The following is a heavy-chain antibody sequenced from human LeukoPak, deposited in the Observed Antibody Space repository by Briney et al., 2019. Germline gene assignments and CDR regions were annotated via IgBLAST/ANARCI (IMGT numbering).Heavy chain of an antibody. J-gene: IGHJ4*02. V-gene: IGHV3-21*04. Sequence: PGGSLRLSCAASGFTFSSYSMNWVRRAPGKGLEWVSSISSSSSYIYYADSVKGRFTISRDNAKNSLYLQMNSLRAEDTAVYYCAKDPGSSSFLYYFDYWGQGTLVTVSS. CDR3: AKDPGSSSFLYYFDY. CDR2: ISSSSSYI. CDR1: GFTFSSYS. D-gene: IGHD6-6*01.